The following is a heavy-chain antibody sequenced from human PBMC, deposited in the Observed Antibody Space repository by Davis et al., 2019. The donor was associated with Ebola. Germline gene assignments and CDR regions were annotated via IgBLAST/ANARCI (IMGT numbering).Heavy chain of an antibody. V-gene: IGHV1-2*04. Sequence: ASVKVSCKASGYTFTGYYMHWVRQAPGQGLEWMGWINPNSGGTNYAQKFQGWVTMTRDTSISTAYMELSRLRSDDTAVYYCARGEGRDGYNYFDYWGQGTLVTVSS. CDR3: ARGEGRDGYNYFDY. J-gene: IGHJ4*02. D-gene: IGHD5-24*01. CDR1: GYTFTGYY. CDR2: INPNSGGT.